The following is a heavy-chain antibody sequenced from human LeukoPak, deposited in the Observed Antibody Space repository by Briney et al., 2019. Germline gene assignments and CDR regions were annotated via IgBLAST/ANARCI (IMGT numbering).Heavy chain of an antibody. CDR2: ISYDGSNK. D-gene: IGHD3-22*01. V-gene: IGHV3-30-3*01. Sequence: GGSLRLSCAASGFTFSSYAMHWVRQAPGKGLEWVAVISYDGSNKYYADSVKGRFTISRDNSKNTLYLQMNSLRAEDTAVYYCARMEYYYDSSGLNYYGMDVWGQGTTVTVSS. J-gene: IGHJ6*02. CDR3: ARMEYYYDSSGLNYYGMDV. CDR1: GFTFSSYA.